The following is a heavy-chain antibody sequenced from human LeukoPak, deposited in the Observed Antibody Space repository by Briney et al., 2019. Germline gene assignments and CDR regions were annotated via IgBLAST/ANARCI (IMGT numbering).Heavy chain of an antibody. CDR2: INHSGGT. D-gene: IGHD5-18*01. CDR3: ARAKDSYGKVFDC. V-gene: IGHV4-34*01. CDR1: GGSFSDYY. J-gene: IGHJ5*01. Sequence: SETLSLTCEVYGGSFSDYYWSWIRQPPGKGLEWIGEINHSGGTSYNPSPKSRVTMSVDTSKNQFSVKLTSVTAADTAVYYCARAKDSYGKVFDCWGQGTLVTVSS.